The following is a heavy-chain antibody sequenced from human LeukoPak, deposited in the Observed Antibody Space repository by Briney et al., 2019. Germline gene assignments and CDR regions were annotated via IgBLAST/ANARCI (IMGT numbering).Heavy chain of an antibody. CDR1: GGSFSGYY. J-gene: IGHJ4*02. V-gene: IGHV4-34*01. CDR3: ARSQYYYDSSGWLFDY. D-gene: IGHD3-22*01. Sequence: SETLSLTCAVYGGSFSGYYWSWIRQPPGKGLEWIGEINHSGSTNYNPSLKSRVTISVDTSKNQFSLKLSSVTAADTAVYYRARSQYYYDSSGWLFDYWGQGTLVTVSS. CDR2: INHSGST.